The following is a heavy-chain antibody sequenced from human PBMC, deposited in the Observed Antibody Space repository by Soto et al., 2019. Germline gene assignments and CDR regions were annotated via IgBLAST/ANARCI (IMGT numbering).Heavy chain of an antibody. D-gene: IGHD3-9*01. CDR3: ARRWQSSGYIY. V-gene: IGHV1-8*01. J-gene: IGHJ4*02. CDR2: MNPNSGYT. Sequence: GASVKVSCKASGYTFTSYDINWVRQAPGQGLEWMGWMNPNSGYTGYAQKFQGRVTMTSNTSISTAYMELSSLRSEDTAVYYCARRWQSSGYIYWGQATLVTVSS. CDR1: GYTFTSYD.